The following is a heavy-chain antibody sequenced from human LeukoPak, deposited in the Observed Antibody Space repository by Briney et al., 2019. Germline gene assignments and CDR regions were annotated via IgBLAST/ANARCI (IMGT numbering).Heavy chain of an antibody. D-gene: IGHD3-16*01. CDR2: RSYDGSKE. J-gene: IGHJ4*02. CDR3: ARGGELGSTVSHLDY. Sequence: PGRYLRPSCRADALNVNSYVIHAVLQATAKGLEGESVRSYDGSKEDCADSGKGRFTISRDNSKNTLYVQMSSLRAEDTAVYYCARGGELGSTVSHLDYWGQGTLVTVSS. CDR1: ALNVNSYV. V-gene: IGHV3-30*14.